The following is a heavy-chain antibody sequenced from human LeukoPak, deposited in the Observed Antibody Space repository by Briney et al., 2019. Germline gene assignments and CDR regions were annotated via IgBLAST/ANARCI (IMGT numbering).Heavy chain of an antibody. CDR3: ARSSGYTYGSDY. CDR1: GVSISSYC. J-gene: IGHJ4*02. D-gene: IGHD5-18*01. CDR2: IYFSGSI. V-gene: IGHV4-59*08. Sequence: SETLSLTCSDSGVSISSYCWSWLRQPPGRGLEWVGYIYFSGSINYNPSLNSRVTISADTSKNQLSLKLNSVTAADTAVYYCARSSGYTYGSDYWGQGTLVTVSS.